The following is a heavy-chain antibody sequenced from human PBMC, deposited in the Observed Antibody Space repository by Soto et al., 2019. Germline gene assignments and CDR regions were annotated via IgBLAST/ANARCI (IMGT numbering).Heavy chain of an antibody. CDR3: ARDPYSSSWYGNFDY. CDR1: RFAFSSYA. CDR2: ISGSGDNT. D-gene: IGHD6-13*01. V-gene: IGHV3-23*01. Sequence: PGGSLRLSCAASRFAFSSYAMSWVRQSPGKGLECVSSISGSGDNTHYAESVKGRFTISRDTSENRLYLQMNSLRAEDTAVYYCARDPYSSSWYGNFDYWGQGTLVTVSS. J-gene: IGHJ4*02.